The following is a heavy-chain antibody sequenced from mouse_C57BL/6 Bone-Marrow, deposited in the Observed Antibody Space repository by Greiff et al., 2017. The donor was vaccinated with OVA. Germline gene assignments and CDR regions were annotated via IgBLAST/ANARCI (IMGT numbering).Heavy chain of an antibody. Sequence: EVQLQQSGAELVRPGASVKLSCTASGFNIKDDYMHWVKQRPEQGLEWIGWIDPENGDTEYASKFQGKATITADTPSNTACLQLSSLTSEDTAVYYCTSYGNFDYWGQGTTLTVSS. J-gene: IGHJ2*01. V-gene: IGHV14-4*01. CDR3: TSYGNFDY. CDR1: GFNIKDDY. D-gene: IGHD2-1*01. CDR2: IDPENGDT.